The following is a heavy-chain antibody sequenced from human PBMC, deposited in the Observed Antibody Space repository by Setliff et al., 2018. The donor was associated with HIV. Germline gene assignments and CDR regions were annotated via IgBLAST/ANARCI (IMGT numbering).Heavy chain of an antibody. CDR2: IHQSGST. CDR1: GYSISSGYY. V-gene: IGHV4-38-2*02. J-gene: IGHJ1*01. D-gene: IGHD3-22*01. CDR3: ARWGDGFNSYDS. Sequence: SETLSLTCTVSGYSISSGYYWGWIRQPPGKGLEWIGSIHQSGSTYYNSSLKSRVTMSVDTSKDQFSLRLYSVTAADTAVYFCARWGDGFNSYDSWGQGTLVTVSS.